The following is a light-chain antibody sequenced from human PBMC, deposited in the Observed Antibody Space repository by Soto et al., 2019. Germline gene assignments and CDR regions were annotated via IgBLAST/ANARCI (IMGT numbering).Light chain of an antibody. CDR3: QQCNSYSWT. Sequence: DIQMTQSPSTLSASVGERVTITCRASQSISGWLAWYQQKPGKAPKLLIYDASSWETGVPSRFSGSGSGTEFTLTISSLQPEDFATYYCQQCNSYSWTFGQGTKVEIK. CDR1: QSISGW. J-gene: IGKJ1*01. V-gene: IGKV1-5*01. CDR2: DAS.